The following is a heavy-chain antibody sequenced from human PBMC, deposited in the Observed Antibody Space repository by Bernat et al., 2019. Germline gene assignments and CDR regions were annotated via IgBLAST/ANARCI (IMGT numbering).Heavy chain of an antibody. J-gene: IGHJ5*02. Sequence: QVQLQQWGAGLLKPSETLSLTCAVYGGSFSGYYWSWIRQPPGKGLEWIGEINHSGSTNYNPSLKSRVTISVDTSKTQFSLKLSSVTAADTAVYYCARRRGAIFGVVTPSFDPWGQGTLVTVSS. CDR3: ARRRGAIFGVVTPSFDP. D-gene: IGHD3-3*01. CDR2: INHSGST. V-gene: IGHV4-34*01. CDR1: GGSFSGYY.